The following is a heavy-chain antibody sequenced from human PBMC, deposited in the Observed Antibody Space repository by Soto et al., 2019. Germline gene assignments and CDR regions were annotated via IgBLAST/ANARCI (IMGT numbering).Heavy chain of an antibody. J-gene: IGHJ5*02. CDR2: IYQTGST. CDR3: ARVWGALAPIAGWFGP. CDR1: NGSITSGNW. D-gene: IGHD3-16*01. Sequence: QVQLQESGPGLVKPSGTLSLTCAVSNGSITSGNWWSWVRQPPGKGLVWIGDIYQTGSTNYNPSLRSRVIISVDKSKNNFSLSLSSVTAADTAGYFCARVWGALAPIAGWFGPWGRGILVTVSS. V-gene: IGHV4-4*02.